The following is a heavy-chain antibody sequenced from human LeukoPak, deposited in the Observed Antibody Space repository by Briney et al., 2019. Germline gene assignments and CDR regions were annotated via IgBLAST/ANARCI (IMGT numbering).Heavy chain of an antibody. D-gene: IGHD3-10*01. J-gene: IGHJ4*02. CDR1: GFTFSSYA. V-gene: IGHV3-23*01. Sequence: PGGSLRLSCAASGFTFSSYAMSWVRQAPGKGLEWVSAISGSGGSTYYADSVKGRFTISRDNSKNTLYLQMNSLRAEDTAVYYCAEAGPMVRGVTMEFDYWGQGTLVPVSS. CDR2: ISGSGGST. CDR3: AEAGPMVRGVTMEFDY.